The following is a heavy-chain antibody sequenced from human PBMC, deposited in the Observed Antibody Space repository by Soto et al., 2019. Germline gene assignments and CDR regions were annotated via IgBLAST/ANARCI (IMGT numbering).Heavy chain of an antibody. Sequence: QVQLQQWGAGVLRPSETLSLTCAVYGESFSNHYWTWIRQSPGKGLEWVGEINYSGSTRYNWSLGSRVTISVDTSKNQFALMVTSVTAEDTAVYYCARGVVYRDVGWAYGMDVWGQGTTVTVSS. CDR2: INYSGST. J-gene: IGHJ6*02. CDR1: GESFSNHY. CDR3: ARGVVYRDVGWAYGMDV. D-gene: IGHD6-19*01. V-gene: IGHV4-34*01.